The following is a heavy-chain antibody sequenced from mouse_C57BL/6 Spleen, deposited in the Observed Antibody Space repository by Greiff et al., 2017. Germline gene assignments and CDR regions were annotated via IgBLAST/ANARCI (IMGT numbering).Heavy chain of an antibody. J-gene: IGHJ4*01. Sequence: QVQLQQSGAELVRPGASVTLSCKASGYTFTDYEMHWVKQTPVHGLEWIGAIDPETGGTAYNQKFKGKAILTADKSSSTAYMELRILTSEDSAVYYCTRSDYGIYAMYYWGQGTSVTVSS. CDR3: TRSDYGIYAMYY. CDR2: IDPETGGT. D-gene: IGHD1-1*01. CDR1: GYTFTDYE. V-gene: IGHV1-15*01.